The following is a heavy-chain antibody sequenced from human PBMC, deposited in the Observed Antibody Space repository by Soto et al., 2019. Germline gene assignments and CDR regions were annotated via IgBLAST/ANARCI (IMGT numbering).Heavy chain of an antibody. CDR1: GDTPSTYA. CDR3: AMLGVDVDS. V-gene: IGHV1-69*14. J-gene: IGHJ4*02. CDR2: IIPILGTP. D-gene: IGHD2-8*01. Sequence: QVQLVQSGAEVQKPGSSVNVSCKASGDTPSTYAISWVRQAPGQGLEWMGGIIPILGTPNYAQRFQGKITISGDTSTRTTYMELNSVTSDEAAMFYCAMLGVDVDSWGQGTLVIVSS.